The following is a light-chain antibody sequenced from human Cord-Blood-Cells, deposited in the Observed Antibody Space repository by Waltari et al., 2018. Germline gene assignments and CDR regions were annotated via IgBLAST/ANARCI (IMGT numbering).Light chain of an antibody. Sequence: QSALTQPASVSGSPGQSITISCTGPSSDVGGYNYVSWYQQHPGKAPKRMIYDVSNRPSGVSNRFSVSKSGNTASLTISGLQAEDEADYYCSSYTSSSTWVFGGGTKLTVL. CDR1: SSDVGGYNY. J-gene: IGLJ3*02. CDR2: DVS. V-gene: IGLV2-14*01. CDR3: SSYTSSSTWV.